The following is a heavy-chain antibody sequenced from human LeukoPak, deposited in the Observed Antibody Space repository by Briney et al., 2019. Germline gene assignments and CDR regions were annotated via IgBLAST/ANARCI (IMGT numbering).Heavy chain of an antibody. CDR1: GGSISRSRDY. Sequence: SETLSLTCTVSGGSISRSRDYWGWIRQPPGKGLEWIGSIYYSGSTYYNPSLKSRVIIIIDTPKNHFSLTLSSVTAADTAVYYCARSDGYGLVGIWGQGTMVTVSS. V-gene: IGHV4-39*07. CDR3: ARSDGYGLVGI. CDR2: IYYSGST. D-gene: IGHD3-10*01. J-gene: IGHJ3*02.